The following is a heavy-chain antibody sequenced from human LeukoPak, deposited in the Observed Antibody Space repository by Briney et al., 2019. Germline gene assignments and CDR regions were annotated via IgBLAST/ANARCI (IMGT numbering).Heavy chain of an antibody. CDR3: ARDQGSTSYYGEYFDL. CDR2: ISYDGTKT. D-gene: IGHD1-26*01. CDR1: GFPFSRYA. Sequence: PGGSLRLSCAASGFPFSRYAMHWVRQAPGKGLDWVAIISYDGTKTDYADSVKGRFTISRDNSRNTLYLQMNSLRTEDAATYYCARDQGSTSYYGEYFDLWGLGTLVTVSS. J-gene: IGHJ2*01. V-gene: IGHV3-30-3*01.